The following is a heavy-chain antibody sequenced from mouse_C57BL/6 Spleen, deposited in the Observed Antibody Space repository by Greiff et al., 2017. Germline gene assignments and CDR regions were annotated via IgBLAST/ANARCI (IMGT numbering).Heavy chain of an antibody. Sequence: QVQLQQSGAELVRPGASVTLSCKASGYTFTDYEMHWVKQTPVHGLEWIGAIDPETGGTAYNQKFKGKAILTADKSSSTAYMELRSLTSEDSAVYYCTRGLLNYFDYWGQGTTLTVSS. CDR3: TRGLLNYFDY. D-gene: IGHD2-3*01. CDR1: GYTFTDYE. J-gene: IGHJ2*01. V-gene: IGHV1-15*01. CDR2: IDPETGGT.